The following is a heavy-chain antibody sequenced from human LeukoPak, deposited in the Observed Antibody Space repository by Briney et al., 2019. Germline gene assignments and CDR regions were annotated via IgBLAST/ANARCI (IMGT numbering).Heavy chain of an antibody. CDR2: ISGSGGST. V-gene: IGHV3-23*01. CDR1: GFTFSSYA. CDR3: AKDRRQQLVRGPLDY. J-gene: IGHJ4*02. D-gene: IGHD6-13*01. Sequence: GGPLRLSCAASGFTFSSYAMSWVRQAPGKGLEWVSAISGSGGSTYYADSVKGRFTISRDNSKNTLYLQMNGLRAEDTAVYYCAKDRRQQLVRGPLDYWGQGTLVTVSS.